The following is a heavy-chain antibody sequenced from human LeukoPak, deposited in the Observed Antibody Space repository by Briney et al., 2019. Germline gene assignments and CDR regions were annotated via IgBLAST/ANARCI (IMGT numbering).Heavy chain of an antibody. Sequence: GGSLRLSCAASGFTFSDYGMYWVRQAPGKGLEWVALIWYDGGKKYYTDSVRGRFTISRDNSKNTLYLQMNSLRAEDTAVYYCVRYCNGGSCYRAAFDVWGPGTMVTVSS. CDR2: IWYDGGKK. CDR1: GFTFSDYG. J-gene: IGHJ3*01. D-gene: IGHD2-15*01. CDR3: VRYCNGGSCYRAAFDV. V-gene: IGHV3-33*01.